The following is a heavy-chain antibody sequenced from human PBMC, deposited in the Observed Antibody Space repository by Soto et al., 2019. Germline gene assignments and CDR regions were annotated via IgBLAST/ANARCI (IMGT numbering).Heavy chain of an antibody. CDR1: GFNFRSYA. J-gene: IGHJ4*01. D-gene: IGHD6-13*01. CDR3: AKGRGSSWTIDY. Sequence: DVELSESGGGLVQPGGSLRLSCAASGFNFRSYAMSWVRPAPGKGLDLVSAISGSGGTSYFADSVRGRFTISRDNSKNTLYLQLSSLRGEDTAEYFCAKGRGSSWTIDYWGHGTLVTVSS. V-gene: IGHV3-23*01. CDR2: ISGSGGTS.